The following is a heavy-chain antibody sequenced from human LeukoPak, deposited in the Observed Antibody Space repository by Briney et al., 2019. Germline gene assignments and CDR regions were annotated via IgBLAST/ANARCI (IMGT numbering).Heavy chain of an antibody. Sequence: GGSLRLSCAASGFTFSSYAMSWVRQAPGKGLEWVSGISGSGGSTYDADSVKGPFTISRDNFKSTLYLQMDSLRAEDTAVYYCAKALGPTVGFFDYWGQGTLVTVSS. CDR3: AKALGPTVGFFDY. D-gene: IGHD4-23*01. CDR1: GFTFSSYA. CDR2: ISGSGGST. J-gene: IGHJ4*02. V-gene: IGHV3-23*01.